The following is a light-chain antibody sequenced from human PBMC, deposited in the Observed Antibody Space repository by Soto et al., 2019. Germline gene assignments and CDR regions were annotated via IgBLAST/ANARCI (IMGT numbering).Light chain of an antibody. Sequence: QSVLTQPASVSGSPGQSITISCTGNSNDVGAYDFVSWYQQHPDKAPKLMIYEVRYRPSGVSNRFSGSKSVNTATLTISGLQAEDEADYYCSSYTTRSTRVFGTGTKVTVL. CDR3: SSYTTRSTRV. V-gene: IGLV2-14*03. CDR2: EVR. CDR1: SNDVGAYDF. J-gene: IGLJ1*01.